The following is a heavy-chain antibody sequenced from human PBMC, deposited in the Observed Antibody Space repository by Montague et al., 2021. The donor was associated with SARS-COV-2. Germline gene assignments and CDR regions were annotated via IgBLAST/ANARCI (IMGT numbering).Heavy chain of an antibody. CDR2: VSGSRTNT. CDR3: AKDNPVYDTSGYYHYGASDI. D-gene: IGHD3-22*01. CDR1: GFTFSSYA. Sequence: SLRLSCAASGFTFSSYAMHWVRQAPGKGLEWVSTVSGSRTNTFYADSVKGRFTISRDNSKNTLYLQMNSLRVEDSAVYYCAKDNPVYDTSGYYHYGASDIWGQGTMVTVPP. J-gene: IGHJ3*02. V-gene: IGHV3-23*01.